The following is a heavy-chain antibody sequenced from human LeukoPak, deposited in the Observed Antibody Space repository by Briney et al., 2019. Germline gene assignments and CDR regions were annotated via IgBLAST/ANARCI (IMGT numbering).Heavy chain of an antibody. V-gene: IGHV4-59*01. Sequence: PWETLSLTCTVSGGSISSYYRSWVRHPPGKGLEGVGYISYSGSTKYNPYLQRRVTISADTTKNQFFLKLSSATAADKAGSYCAGYVWETDPVFEDYWGQGTLVTVSS. CDR2: ISYSGST. J-gene: IGHJ4*02. CDR1: GGSISSYY. CDR3: AGYVWETDPVFEDY. D-gene: IGHD3-16*01.